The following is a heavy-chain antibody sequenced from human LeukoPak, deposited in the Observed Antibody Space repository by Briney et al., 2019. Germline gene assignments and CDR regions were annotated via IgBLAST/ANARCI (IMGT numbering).Heavy chain of an antibody. V-gene: IGHV3-33*01. CDR1: ALTFSRFG. J-gene: IGHJ4*02. Sequence: GGSLILSCAASALTFSRFGMHWVRQDPGKGREWVAVIWYDGSNKYYADSVKGRFTISRDNSKNTLYLEMNSLRADDTAVYYCARDYYYDSSGYWDYYFDYWGQGTLVSVSS. CDR2: IWYDGSNK. D-gene: IGHD3-22*01. CDR3: ARDYYYDSSGYWDYYFDY.